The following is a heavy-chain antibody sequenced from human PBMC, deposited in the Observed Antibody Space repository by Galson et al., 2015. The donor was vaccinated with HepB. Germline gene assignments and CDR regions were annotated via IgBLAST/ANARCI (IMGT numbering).Heavy chain of an antibody. CDR1: GGSISSGGYS. CDR2: IYHSGST. J-gene: IGHJ2*01. D-gene: IGHD6-19*01. V-gene: IGHV4-30-2*01. Sequence: TLSLTCAVSGGSISSGGYSWSWIRQPPGKGLEWIGYIYHSGSTYYNPSLKSRVTISIDRSKNQFSLKLSSLAAADTAVYYCARELYSSGWYLYFDLWGRGTLVTVSA. CDR3: ARELYSSGWYLYFDL.